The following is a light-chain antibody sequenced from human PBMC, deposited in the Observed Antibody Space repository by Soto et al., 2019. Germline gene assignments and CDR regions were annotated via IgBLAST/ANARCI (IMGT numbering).Light chain of an antibody. J-gene: IGKJ1*01. V-gene: IGKV2-30*01. CDR2: KVS. CDR1: QSLVSSNGNTF. CDR3: MQATHWPWT. Sequence: EVVMTQSPLSLPVTLGQPASISCRSSQSLVSSNGNTFLIWFQQRPGQSPRRLIYKVSNRDSAVPDRFTVSGSCTDFTLEISRVEAEDVGVYYCMQATHWPWTFGQGTKVEIK.